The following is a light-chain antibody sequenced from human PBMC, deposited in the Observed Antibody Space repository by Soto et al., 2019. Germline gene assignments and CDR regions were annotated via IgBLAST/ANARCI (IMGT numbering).Light chain of an antibody. CDR2: DAS. CDR3: QQYNSYSPWT. V-gene: IGKV1-5*01. CDR1: QSISSW. Sequence: DIQMTQSPSTLSASVGDRVIITCRASQSISSWLAWYQQKPGKAPKLLIYDASSLESGVPSRFSGSGSGTELTLTISSLQPDDFATYYCQQYNSYSPWTFGQGTKVEIK. J-gene: IGKJ1*01.